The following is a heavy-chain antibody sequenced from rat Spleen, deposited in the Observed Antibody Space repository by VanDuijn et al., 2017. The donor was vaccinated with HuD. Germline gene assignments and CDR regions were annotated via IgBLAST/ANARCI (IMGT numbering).Heavy chain of an antibody. D-gene: IGHD5-1*01. J-gene: IGHJ2*01. Sequence: EVQLVESGGGLVQPGRSMKLSCAASGFTFSSFLMSLVRQAPKNGLVCVASISSGGWGTYYPDSVKCRFTISRDNAKSTLYLQMNSLRSEDTASYYCARLITGSSFDYWGQGVMVTVSS. V-gene: IGHV5-46*01. CDR2: ISSGGWGT. CDR3: ARLITGSSFDY. CDR1: GFTFSSFL.